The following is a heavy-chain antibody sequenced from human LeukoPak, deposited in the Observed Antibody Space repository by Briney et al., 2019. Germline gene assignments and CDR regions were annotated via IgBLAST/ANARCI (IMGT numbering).Heavy chain of an antibody. CDR1: GFTFSSYA. V-gene: IGHV3-30-3*01. CDR3: ARDGSMVRGVINDY. D-gene: IGHD3-10*01. CDR2: ISYDGSNK. J-gene: IGHJ4*02. Sequence: TGGSLRLSCAASGFTFSSYAMHWVRQAPGKGLEWVAVISYDGSNKYYADSVKGRFTISRDNSKNTLYLQMNSLRAEDTAVYYCARDGSMVRGVINDYWGQGTLVTVSS.